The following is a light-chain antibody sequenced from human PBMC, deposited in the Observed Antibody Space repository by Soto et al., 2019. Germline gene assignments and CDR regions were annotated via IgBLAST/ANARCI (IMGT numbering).Light chain of an antibody. CDR3: ATWDDSLSGVV. CDR2: SND. Sequence: QSVLTQPPSASGTPGQRVTISCSGSSSNIETNDIYWHQQLPGSAPKLLIYSNDQRPSGVPDRFSASKSGTSASLAISGLRSEGEAEYFCATWDDSLSGVVFGGGTKLTVL. V-gene: IGLV1-47*02. J-gene: IGLJ2*01. CDR1: SSNIETND.